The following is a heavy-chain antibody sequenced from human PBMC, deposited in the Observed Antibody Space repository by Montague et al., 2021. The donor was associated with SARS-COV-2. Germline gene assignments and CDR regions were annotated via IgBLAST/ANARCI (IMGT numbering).Heavy chain of an antibody. D-gene: IGHD2-2*01. CDR3: AKDRIVPPDRNLDY. V-gene: IGHV3-23*01. Sequence: SLRLSCAASGFTFSNYAMRWVRQAPGKGLEWVSAISNSGSKQRYTDSVKGRFTISRDNSKNTLYPQMDSLRAEDTAVYYCAKDRIVPPDRNLDYWGQGTLVSVSS. CDR2: ISNSGSKQ. J-gene: IGHJ4*02. CDR1: GFTFSNYA.